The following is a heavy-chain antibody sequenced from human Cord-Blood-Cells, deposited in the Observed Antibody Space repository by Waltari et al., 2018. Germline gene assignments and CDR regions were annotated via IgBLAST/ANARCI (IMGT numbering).Heavy chain of an antibody. CDR3: ARERSTAYYFDY. Sequence: QVQLVESGGGVVQPGRSLRLSCEASGFTFSSYAMHWVRQAPGKGLEWVAVISYDGRNKYYADSVKGRFTISRNNSKNTLYLQMNSLRAEDTAVYYCARERSTAYYFDYWGQGTLVTVSS. CDR2: ISYDGRNK. J-gene: IGHJ4*02. V-gene: IGHV3-30*04. D-gene: IGHD1-26*01. CDR1: GFTFSSYA.